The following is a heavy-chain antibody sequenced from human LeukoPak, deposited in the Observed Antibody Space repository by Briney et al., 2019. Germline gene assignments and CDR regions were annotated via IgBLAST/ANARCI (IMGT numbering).Heavy chain of an antibody. CDR2: IIPIFGTA. D-gene: IGHD6-6*01. J-gene: IGHJ4*02. V-gene: IGHV1-69*01. CDR3: ASHYHDSDSSSYYFDY. Sequence: ASVKVSCKASGGTFSSYAISWVRQAPGQGLEWMGGIIPIFGTANYAQKFQGRVTITADESTSTAYMELSGLRSEDTAVYYCASHYHDSDSSSYYFDYWGQGTLVTVSS. CDR1: GGTFSSYA.